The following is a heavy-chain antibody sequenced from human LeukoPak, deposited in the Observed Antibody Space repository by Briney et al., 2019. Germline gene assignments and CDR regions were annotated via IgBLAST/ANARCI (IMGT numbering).Heavy chain of an antibody. V-gene: IGHV4-4*02. CDR1: GGSISSSNW. D-gene: IGHD2-2*01. Sequence: SETLSLTCAVSGGSISSSNWWSWVRQPPGKGLEWIGEIYHSGSTNYNPSLKSRVTISVDKSKNQFSLKLSSVTAADTAVYYCARDHLVVPAAYKWFDPWGQGTLVTVSS. CDR2: IYHSGST. J-gene: IGHJ5*02. CDR3: ARDHLVVPAAYKWFDP.